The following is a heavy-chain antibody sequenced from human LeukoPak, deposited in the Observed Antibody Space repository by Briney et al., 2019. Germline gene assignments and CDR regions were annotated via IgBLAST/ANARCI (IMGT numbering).Heavy chain of an antibody. D-gene: IGHD3-16*01. V-gene: IGHV4-34*01. CDR1: GGSFSGYY. J-gene: IGHJ4*02. CDR2: INHSGST. Sequence: SETLSLTCAVYGGSFSGYYWSLIRQPPGKGLEWIGEINHSGSTNYNPSLKSRVTISVDTSKNQFSLKLSSVTAADTAVYYCASPYGPFDYWGQGTLVTVSS. CDR3: ASPYGPFDY.